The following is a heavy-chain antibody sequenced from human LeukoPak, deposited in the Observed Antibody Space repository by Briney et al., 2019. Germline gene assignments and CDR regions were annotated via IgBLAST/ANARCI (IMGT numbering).Heavy chain of an antibody. J-gene: IGHJ4*02. D-gene: IGHD4-17*01. V-gene: IGHV3-20*04. CDR2: INWNGGST. CDR3: ARAQTYGDSRLLLDY. CDR1: GFTFDDYG. Sequence: GGPLRLSCAASGFTFDDYGMSWVRQAPGKGLEWVSGINWNGGSTGYADSVEGRFTIFRDNAKNSQYLQMNSLRVEDTALYYCARAQTYGDSRLLLDYWGQGTLVTVSS.